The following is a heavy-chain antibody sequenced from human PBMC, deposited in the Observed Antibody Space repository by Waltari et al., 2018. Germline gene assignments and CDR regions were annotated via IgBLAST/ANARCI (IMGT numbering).Heavy chain of an antibody. CDR1: GGSISNYF. D-gene: IGHD3-22*01. J-gene: IGHJ4*02. CDR2: IYHSGST. CDR3: ARWDSSGRYFGD. Sequence: QVQLQESGPGLVKPSETLSLTCSVSGGSISNYFWNWIRQPPGEGLEWIGYIYHSGSTKCSPPLKSRLTMSVDTSKSQFSLSLTSVTAADTAVYYCARWDSSGRYFGDWGQGIPVTVSS. V-gene: IGHV4-59*08.